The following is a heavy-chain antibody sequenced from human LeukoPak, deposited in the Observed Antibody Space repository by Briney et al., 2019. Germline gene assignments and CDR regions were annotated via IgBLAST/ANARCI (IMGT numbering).Heavy chain of an antibody. CDR2: ISGGGGST. CDR3: AKGSGINHYHWIDP. D-gene: IGHD1-14*01. J-gene: IGHJ5*02. Sequence: GGSLRLSCAASGFTFIDYAMNWVRQAPGKGLEWVSGISGGGGSTYYADSVKGRFTISRDNSKNTLYLQMDSLRAEDTALYYCAKGSGINHYHWIDPWGQGTLVTVSS. V-gene: IGHV3-23*01. CDR1: GFTFIDYA.